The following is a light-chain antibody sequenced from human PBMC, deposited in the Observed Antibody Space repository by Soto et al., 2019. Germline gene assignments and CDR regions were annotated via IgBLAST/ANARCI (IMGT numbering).Light chain of an antibody. J-gene: IGKJ4*01. CDR1: QTISVY. Sequence: DIQMTQSPSSLSASVGDRVTITCRASQTISVYLNWYQQKPGKAPKLLIYSATSLQSGVPSRFSGSGSGTDFTLTSSSLQPEDFATYYCQQGYSKPALTFGGGTKVEIK. V-gene: IGKV1-39*01. CDR2: SAT. CDR3: QQGYSKPALT.